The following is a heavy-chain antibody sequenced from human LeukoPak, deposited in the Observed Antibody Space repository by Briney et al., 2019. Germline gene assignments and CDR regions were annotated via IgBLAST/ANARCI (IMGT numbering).Heavy chain of an antibody. V-gene: IGHV4-39*01. J-gene: IGHJ4*02. CDR2: FDTSGST. D-gene: IGHD1-26*01. CDR1: GGSISSSSYY. Sequence: PSETLSLTCTVSGGSISSSSYYWSWIRQPPGKGLEWIGRFDTSGSTNYNPSLKSRVTMSIDTSKNQFSLKLSSVTAADTAVYYCTYSGSNYPDYWGQGTLVIVSS. CDR3: TYSGSNYPDY.